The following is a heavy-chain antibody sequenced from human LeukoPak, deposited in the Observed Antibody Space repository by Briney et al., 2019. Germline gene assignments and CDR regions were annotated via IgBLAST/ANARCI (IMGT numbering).Heavy chain of an antibody. CDR1: AFTFSSYA. CDR3: ARGAYGDYDS. V-gene: IGHV3-23*01. CDR2: SAGADST. J-gene: IGHJ5*01. D-gene: IGHD4-17*01. Sequence: GGSLRLSCAASAFTFSSYAMSWARQAPGKGLEWVSASAGADSTYYADSVQGRFTISRDNSKNTLYLQMSGLRAEDTAVYFCARGAYGDYDSWGQGTLVTVSS.